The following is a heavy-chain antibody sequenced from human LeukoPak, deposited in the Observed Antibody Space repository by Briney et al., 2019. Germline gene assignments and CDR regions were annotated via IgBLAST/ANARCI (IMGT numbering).Heavy chain of an antibody. J-gene: IGHJ4*02. D-gene: IGHD6-13*01. V-gene: IGHV1-18*01. CDR2: ISAYNGNT. CDR3: ARDRFEIAAAGTLFDY. CDR1: GYTFTSYG. Sequence: GASVKVSCKASGYTFTSYGISWVRQAPGQGLEWMGWISAYNGNTNYAQKLQGRVTMTTDTSTSTAYMELRSLRSDDTAVYYCARDRFEIAAAGTLFDYWGQGTLVTVSS.